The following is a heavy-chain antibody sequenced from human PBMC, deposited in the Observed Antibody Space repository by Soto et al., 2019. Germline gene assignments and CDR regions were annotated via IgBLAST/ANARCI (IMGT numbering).Heavy chain of an antibody. CDR3: AKGLNYYYDSSGYYETGY. CDR1: GFTFSSYE. D-gene: IGHD3-22*01. CDR2: ISSSGSTI. Sequence: EVQLVESGGGLVQPGGSLRLSCAASGFTFSSYEMNWVRQAPGKGLEWVSYISSSGSTIYYADSVKGRFTISRDNSKNTLYLQMNSLRAEDTAVYYCAKGLNYYYDSSGYYETGYWGQGTLVTVSS. V-gene: IGHV3-48*03. J-gene: IGHJ4*02.